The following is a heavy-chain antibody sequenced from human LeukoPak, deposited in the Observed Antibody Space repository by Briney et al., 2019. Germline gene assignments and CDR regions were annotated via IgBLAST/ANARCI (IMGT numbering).Heavy chain of an antibody. D-gene: IGHD4-23*01. CDR1: GFTFSSYA. J-gene: IGHJ4*02. V-gene: IGHV3-53*01. CDR3: ARRGDGGRSFDY. Sequence: GGSLRLSCAASGFTFSSYAMSWVRQAPGKGLEWVSVLYSGGNTYHADSVKGRFTISRDNSKNTLYLQMNSLRAEDTAVYYCARRGDGGRSFDYWGQGTLVTVSS. CDR2: LYSGGNT.